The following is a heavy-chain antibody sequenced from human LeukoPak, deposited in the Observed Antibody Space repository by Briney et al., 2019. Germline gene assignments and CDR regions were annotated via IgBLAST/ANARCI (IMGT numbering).Heavy chain of an antibody. Sequence: SETLSLTCAVSGGSISSSNWWSWVRQPPGKGLEWIGEIYHSGSTNYNPSLKSRVTISVDTSKNQFSLKLSSVTAADTAVYYCARDRGSGWLWFDPWGQGTLVTVSS. CDR1: GGSISSSNW. V-gene: IGHV4-4*02. D-gene: IGHD6-19*01. CDR2: IYHSGST. CDR3: ARDRGSGWLWFDP. J-gene: IGHJ5*02.